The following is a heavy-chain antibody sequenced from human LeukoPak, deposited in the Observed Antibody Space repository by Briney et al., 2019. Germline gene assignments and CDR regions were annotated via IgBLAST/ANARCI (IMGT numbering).Heavy chain of an antibody. V-gene: IGHV3-7*03. CDR1: VFTLSSYW. D-gene: IGHD3-3*01. CDR3: ARALGTYYDFWSGYYTGIGAFDI. Sequence: GGCLRLSCAASVFTLSSYWMKWVRQALWKGLEWVANIKQDGSEKYYVDSVKGRFTISRDNAKNSLYLQMNSLRAEDTAVYYCARALGTYYDFWSGYYTGIGAFDIWGQGTMVTVSS. CDR2: IKQDGSEK. J-gene: IGHJ3*02.